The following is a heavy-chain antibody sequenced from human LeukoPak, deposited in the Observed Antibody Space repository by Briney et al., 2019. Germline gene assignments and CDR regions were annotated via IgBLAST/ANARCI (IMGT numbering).Heavy chain of an antibody. CDR2: IGGSGGST. CDR3: ARGTNDYPGSDY. Sequence: ETLSLTCAVYGGSFSGYYWSWIRQPPGKGLEWVSAIGGSGGSTYYADSVKGRFTISRDNSENTLYLQMNSLRAEDTAVYYCARGTNDYPGSDYWGQGTLVTVSS. J-gene: IGHJ4*02. D-gene: IGHD3-16*01. V-gene: IGHV3-23*01. CDR1: GGSFSGYY.